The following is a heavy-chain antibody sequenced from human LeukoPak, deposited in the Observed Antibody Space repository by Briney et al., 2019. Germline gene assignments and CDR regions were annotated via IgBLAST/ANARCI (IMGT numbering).Heavy chain of an antibody. CDR3: AKVQLERRELLPNFDY. V-gene: IGHV3-30*18. CDR1: GFTFSSYR. J-gene: IGHJ4*02. D-gene: IGHD1-1*01. CDR2: MSYDGRNT. Sequence: GRSLRLSCAASGFTFSSYRMHWVRQAPGKGLEWVAVMSYDGRNTYYADSVKGRFTISRDNSKNTLYLQMNSLRIEDTAVYYCAKVQLERRELLPNFDYWGQGTLVTVSS.